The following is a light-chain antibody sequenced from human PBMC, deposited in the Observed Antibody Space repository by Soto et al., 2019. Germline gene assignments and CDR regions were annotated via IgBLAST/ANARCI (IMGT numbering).Light chain of an antibody. CDR3: QQYHEWPPVT. V-gene: IGKV3-15*01. J-gene: IGKJ5*01. CDR1: QSVTGN. CDR2: AAS. Sequence: EVVMTQSPGSLSVSPGETATLSCRASQSVTGNLAWFQQKPGQAPRLLIYAASVRATGVPVRFSGSGSGTEFTLTIGSLQSEDFAIYFCQQYHEWPPVTFGQGTRLEIK.